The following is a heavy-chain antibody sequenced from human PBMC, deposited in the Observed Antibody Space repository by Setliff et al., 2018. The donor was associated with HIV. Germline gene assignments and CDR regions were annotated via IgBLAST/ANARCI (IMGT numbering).Heavy chain of an antibody. CDR3: SLSIVGVTSEMY. D-gene: IGHD2-21*02. CDR1: GVPLSDYY. V-gene: IGHV4-34*01. CDR2: VNHNGNI. J-gene: IGHJ4*02. Sequence: SETLSLTCTLNGVPLSDYYCNWIRQSPGKGLEWIVEVNHNGNINYNQSLKSRVTVSVDTSKTQYSLTMISETAADTAMYYWSLSIVGVTSEMYWAQGTLVTVSS.